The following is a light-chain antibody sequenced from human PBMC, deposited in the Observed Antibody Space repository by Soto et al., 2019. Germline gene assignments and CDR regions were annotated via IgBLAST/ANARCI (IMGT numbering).Light chain of an antibody. J-gene: IGKJ5*01. CDR2: DAS. CDR1: QSIGST. Sequence: EIVMTQFPVTLSVSPGARVTLSCTASQSIGSTLAWYLQKPGQPPRLLIYDASNRATGIPARFSGSGSGTEFTLAISSLQSEDFATYYCQQLNSYPLTFGRGTRLEIK. V-gene: IGKV3-15*01. CDR3: QQLNSYPLT.